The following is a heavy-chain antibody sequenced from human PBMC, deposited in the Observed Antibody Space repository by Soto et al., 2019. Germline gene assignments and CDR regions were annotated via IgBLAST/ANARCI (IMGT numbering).Heavy chain of an antibody. CDR1: GYSFTSYW. Sequence: GESLKISCKGSGYSFTSYWIGWVRQMPGKGLEWMGIIYPGDSDTRYSPSFQGQVTISADKSISTAYLQWSSLKASDTAMYYCARQDGGYCSSTSCQLGMVVWGQGTTVTVSS. J-gene: IGHJ6*02. CDR3: ARQDGGYCSSTSCQLGMVV. V-gene: IGHV5-51*01. D-gene: IGHD2-2*01. CDR2: IYPGDSDT.